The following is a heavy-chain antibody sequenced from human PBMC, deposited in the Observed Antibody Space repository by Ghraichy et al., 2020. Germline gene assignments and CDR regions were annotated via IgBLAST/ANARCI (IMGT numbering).Heavy chain of an antibody. CDR2: INHSGST. D-gene: IGHD4-11*01. Sequence: SETLSLTCAVYGGSFSGYYWSWIRQPPGKGLEWIGEINHSGSTNYNPSLKSRVTISVDTSKNQFSLKLSSVTAADTAVYYCARGRYSNYVGGYRLHNWFDPWGQGTLVTVSS. CDR3: ARGRYSNYVGGYRLHNWFDP. V-gene: IGHV4-34*01. J-gene: IGHJ5*02. CDR1: GGSFSGYY.